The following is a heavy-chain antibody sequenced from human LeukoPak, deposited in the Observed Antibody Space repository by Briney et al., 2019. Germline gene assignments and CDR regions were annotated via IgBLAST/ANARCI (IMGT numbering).Heavy chain of an antibody. V-gene: IGHV3-23*01. CDR3: AKTRYCSSTSCYDY. D-gene: IGHD2-2*01. Sequence: GGSLRLSCAASGFTFSSYAMSWVRQAPGKGLEWVSAISGSGGSTYYADSVKGRFTISRDNSKNTLYLQMNSLRAEDTAVYYCAKTRYCSSTSCYDYWGQGTLVTVSS. CDR1: GFTFSSYA. J-gene: IGHJ4*02. CDR2: ISGSGGST.